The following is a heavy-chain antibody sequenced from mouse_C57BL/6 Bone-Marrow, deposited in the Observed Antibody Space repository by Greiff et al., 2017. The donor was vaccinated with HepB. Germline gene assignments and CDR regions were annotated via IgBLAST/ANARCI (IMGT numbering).Heavy chain of an antibody. CDR3: ARVEYYGSSSY. D-gene: IGHD1-1*01. Sequence: EASGIDFSRYWMSWVRRAPGKGLEWIGEINPDSSTINYAPSLKDKFIISRDNAKNTLYLQMSKVRSEDTALYYCARVEYYGSSSYWGQGTLVTVSA. CDR1: GIDFSRYW. J-gene: IGHJ3*01. V-gene: IGHV4-1*01. CDR2: INPDSSTI.